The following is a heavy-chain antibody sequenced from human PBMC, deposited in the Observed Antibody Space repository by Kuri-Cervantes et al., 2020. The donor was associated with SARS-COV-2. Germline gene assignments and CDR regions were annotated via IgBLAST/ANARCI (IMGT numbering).Heavy chain of an antibody. CDR3: ARSGDSRHTIFGVVTTMGVDY. Sequence: SETLSLTCTVSGYSISSGYYWGWIRQPPGKGLEWIGSIYHSGSTYYNPSLKSRVTISVDTSKNQFSLKLSSVTAADTAVYYCARSGDSRHTIFGVVTTMGVDYWGQGTLVTVSS. CDR2: IYHSGST. D-gene: IGHD3-3*01. CDR1: GYSISSGYY. V-gene: IGHV4-38-2*02. J-gene: IGHJ4*02.